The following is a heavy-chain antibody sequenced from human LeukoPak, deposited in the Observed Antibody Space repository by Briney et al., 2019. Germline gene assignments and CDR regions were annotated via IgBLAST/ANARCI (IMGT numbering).Heavy chain of an antibody. CDR3: ARGGLLYNSSGYRDT. Sequence: SETLSLTCTVSGGSINSNYWNWVRQTPGKGLEWIGDVYYSGSTTYNPSLKRRVTISVDTSKNQLSLKVRSVTAADTAVYCCARGGLLYNSSGYRDTWGQGTLVTVSS. CDR1: GGSINSNY. CDR2: VYYSGST. V-gene: IGHV4-59*01. J-gene: IGHJ5*02. D-gene: IGHD3-22*01.